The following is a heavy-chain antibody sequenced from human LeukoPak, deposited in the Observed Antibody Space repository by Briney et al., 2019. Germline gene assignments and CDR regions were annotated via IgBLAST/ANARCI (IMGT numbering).Heavy chain of an antibody. CDR1: GFTFSSYA. D-gene: IGHD2-2*02. CDR3: AKDGKVVPAAIPLDAFDI. CDR2: ISGSGGST. J-gene: IGHJ3*02. Sequence: PGGSLRLSCAASGFTFSSYAMSWVRRAPGKGREWVSAISGSGGSTYYADSVKGRFTISRDNSKNTLYLQMNSLRAGDTAVYYCAKDGKVVPAAIPLDAFDIWGQGAMVTVSS. V-gene: IGHV3-23*01.